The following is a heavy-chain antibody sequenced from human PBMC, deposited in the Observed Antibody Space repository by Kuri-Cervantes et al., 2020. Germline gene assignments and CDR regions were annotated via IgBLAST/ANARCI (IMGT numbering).Heavy chain of an antibody. D-gene: IGHD1-26*01. J-gene: IGHJ4*02. CDR2: IYYSGST. V-gene: IGHV4-59*04. CDR1: GGSISSYY. CDR3: NLVGATTKIRTLDY. Sequence: SETLSLTCTVSGGSISSYYWSWIRQPPGKGLEWIGYIYYSGSTYYNPSLKSRVTISVDTSKNQFSLKLSSVTAADTAVYYCNLVGATTKIRTLDYWGQGTLVTVSS.